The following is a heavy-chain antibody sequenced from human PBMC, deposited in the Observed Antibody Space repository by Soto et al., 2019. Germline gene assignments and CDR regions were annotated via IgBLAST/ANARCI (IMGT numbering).Heavy chain of an antibody. V-gene: IGHV4-34*01. CDR3: ARSGYSGEDY. J-gene: IGHJ4*02. CDR2: INHSGST. Sequence: QVQLQQWGAGLLKPSETLSLTCAVYGGSFSGYYWSWIRQPPGKGLEWIGEINHSGSTNYNPSLNSRVTISVDTSKNQFSLKLSSVTAADTAVYYCARSGYSGEDYWGQGTLVTVSS. CDR1: GGSFSGYY. D-gene: IGHD5-12*01.